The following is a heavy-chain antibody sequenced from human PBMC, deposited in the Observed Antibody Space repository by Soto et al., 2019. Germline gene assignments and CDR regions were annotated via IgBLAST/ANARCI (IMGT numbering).Heavy chain of an antibody. CDR3: ASAEMATIRTGGDY. V-gene: IGHV4-34*01. CDR1: GGSFSGYY. D-gene: IGHD5-12*01. Sequence: SETLSLTCAVYGGSFSGYYWSWIRQPPGKGLEWIGEINHSGSTNYNPSLKSRVTISVDTSKNQFSLKLSSVTAADTAVYYCASAEMATIRTGGDYWGQGTLVTVSS. J-gene: IGHJ4*02. CDR2: INHSGST.